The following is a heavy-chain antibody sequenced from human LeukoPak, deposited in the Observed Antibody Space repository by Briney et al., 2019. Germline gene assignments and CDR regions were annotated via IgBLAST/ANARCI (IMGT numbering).Heavy chain of an antibody. CDR2: INPNSGGT. Sequence: ASVKASCKASGYTLTGYYMHWVRQAPGQGLEWMGRINPNSGGTNYAQKLQGRVTMTTDTSTSTAYMELRSLRSDDTAVYYCARDQGPYYYDSSGSGFDPWGQGTLVTVSS. CDR3: ARDQGPYYYDSSGSGFDP. V-gene: IGHV1-2*06. D-gene: IGHD3-22*01. CDR1: GYTLTGYY. J-gene: IGHJ5*02.